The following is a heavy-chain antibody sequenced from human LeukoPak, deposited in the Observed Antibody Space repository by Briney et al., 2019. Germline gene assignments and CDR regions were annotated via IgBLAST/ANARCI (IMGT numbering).Heavy chain of an antibody. CDR1: GFTFSTYA. D-gene: IGHD3-10*01. V-gene: IGHV3-23*01. CDR2: ISGSGATT. CDR3: AKSVGIIRRGAFDI. Sequence: GGSLRLSCAASGFTFSTYAMSWVRQAPGKGLEWVSGISGSGATTYYVDSAKGRFTIPRDNSKNTLYVQMNSLRAEDTAVYYCAKSVGIIRRGAFDIWGQGTMVTVSS. J-gene: IGHJ3*02.